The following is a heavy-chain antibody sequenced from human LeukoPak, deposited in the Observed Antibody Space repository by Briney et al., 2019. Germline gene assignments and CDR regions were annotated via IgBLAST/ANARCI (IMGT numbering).Heavy chain of an antibody. D-gene: IGHD5-24*01. CDR1: GDSIGSYY. CDR3: VRAGHNIWEYYFHH. Sequence: SETLSLTCTVSGDSIGSYYWSWIRQPPGQGLEWIGCVSYSGNTKYSPSLKSRVAISIDTSKNRFSLKLSSVTAADTAVYYCVRAGHNIWEYYFHHWGQGSLVTVSS. V-gene: IGHV4-59*01. CDR2: VSYSGNT. J-gene: IGHJ4*02.